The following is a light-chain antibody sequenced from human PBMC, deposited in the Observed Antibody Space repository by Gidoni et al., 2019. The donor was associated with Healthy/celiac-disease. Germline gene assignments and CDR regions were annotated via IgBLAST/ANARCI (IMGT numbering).Light chain of an antibody. V-gene: IGLV2-23*02. J-gene: IGLJ2*01. Sequence: QSALTQPASVSGSPGQSITSSCTGTSSDVGSYNLVSWYQQHPGKAPKLMIYEVSTRHSGVSNRFSGSKSGHTASLTISGLQAEDEADYYCCSYAGSRKVFGGGTKLTVL. CDR2: EVS. CDR3: CSYAGSRKV. CDR1: SSDVGSYNL.